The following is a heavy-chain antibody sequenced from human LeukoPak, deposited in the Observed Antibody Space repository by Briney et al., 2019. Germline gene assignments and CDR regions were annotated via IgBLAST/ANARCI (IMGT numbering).Heavy chain of an antibody. Sequence: LTGGSLRLSCAASGFTFSSYAMSWVRQAPGKGLEWVSAISGSGGSTYYADSVKGRFTISRDNSKNTLYLQMNSLRAEDTAVYYCAKDTPRYSYGQTSYDYWGQGTLVTVSS. CDR2: ISGSGGST. J-gene: IGHJ4*02. CDR1: GFTFSSYA. D-gene: IGHD5-18*01. V-gene: IGHV3-23*01. CDR3: AKDTPRYSYGQTSYDY.